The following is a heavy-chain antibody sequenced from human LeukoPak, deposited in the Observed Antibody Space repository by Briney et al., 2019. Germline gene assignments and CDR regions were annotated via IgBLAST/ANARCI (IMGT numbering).Heavy chain of an antibody. CDR3: ARALRLRSRGSDY. CDR1: GFTFSSYE. D-gene: IGHD3-10*01. Sequence: GGSLRLSCAASGFTFSSYEMNWVRQAPGKGLEWVSYISSSGSTIYYADSVKGRFTISRDNAKNSLYLQVNSLRAEDTAVYYCARALRLRSRGSDYWGQGTLVTVSS. CDR2: ISSSGSTI. J-gene: IGHJ4*02. V-gene: IGHV3-48*03.